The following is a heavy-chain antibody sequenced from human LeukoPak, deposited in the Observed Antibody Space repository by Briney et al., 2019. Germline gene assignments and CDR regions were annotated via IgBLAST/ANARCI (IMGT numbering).Heavy chain of an antibody. Sequence: GGSLRLSCAASGFTFSSYSMNWVRQAPGKGLEWVSYISSSSSTVYYADSVKGRFTISRDNAKNSLYLQMNSLRAEDTAVYYCARGLHIMGYFPYWEFDPWGQGTLVTVSS. V-gene: IGHV3-48*04. CDR1: GFTFSSYS. J-gene: IGHJ5*02. CDR3: ARGLHIMGYFPYWEFDP. CDR2: ISSSSSTV. D-gene: IGHD3-9*01.